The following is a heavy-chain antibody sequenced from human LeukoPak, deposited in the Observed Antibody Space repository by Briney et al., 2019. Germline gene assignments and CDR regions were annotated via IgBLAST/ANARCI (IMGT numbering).Heavy chain of an antibody. V-gene: IGHV4-34*01. J-gene: IGHJ3*02. CDR3: ASVSLYCSSTSCTDAFDI. CDR2: INHSGST. CDR1: GGAFSGYY. D-gene: IGHD2-2*01. Sequence: SETLSLTCAVYGGAFSGYYWSWIRQPPGKGLEWIGEINHSGSTRYNPSLKSRVPISVDTSKNQFSLKLSSVTAADTAVYYCASVSLYCSSTSCTDAFDIWGQGTMVTVSS.